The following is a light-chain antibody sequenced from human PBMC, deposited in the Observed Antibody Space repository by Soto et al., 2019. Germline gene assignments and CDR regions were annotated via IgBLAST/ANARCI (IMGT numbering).Light chain of an antibody. CDR3: TSYTSISTYV. J-gene: IGLJ1*01. V-gene: IGLV2-14*02. CDR1: SSDIGTYNL. Sequence: QSVLTQPASVSGSPGQSITISCTGTSSDIGTYNLVSWYQHYPGKAPKLLIHEVSNRPSGVSNRFSGSKSGNTASLTISGLQAEDEADYYCTSYTSISTYVFGTGTKLTVL. CDR2: EVS.